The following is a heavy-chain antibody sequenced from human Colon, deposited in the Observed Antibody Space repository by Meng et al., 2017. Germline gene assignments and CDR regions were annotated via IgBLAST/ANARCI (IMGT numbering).Heavy chain of an antibody. D-gene: IGHD1-26*01. V-gene: IGHV4-61*02. CDR3: ARDVGATTWGVYYYYYGMDV. CDR2: IYTSGST. J-gene: IGHJ6*02. Sequence: SETLSLTCTVSGGSISSGSYYWSWIRQPAGKGLEWIGRIYTSGSTNYNPSLKSRVTISVDTSKNQFSLKLSSVTAADTAVYYCARDVGATTWGVYYYYYGMDVWGQGPTVTVSS. CDR1: GGSISSGSYY.